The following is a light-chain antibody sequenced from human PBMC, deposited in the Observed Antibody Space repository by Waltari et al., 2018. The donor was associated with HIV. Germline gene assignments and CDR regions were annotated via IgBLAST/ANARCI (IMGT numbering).Light chain of an antibody. J-gene: IGLJ3*02. V-gene: IGLV1-40*01. CDR2: GHS. CDR1: RSNIGARLD. Sequence: QSVLTQPPSVSGAPGQRVTISCSGSRSNIGARLDGHWNQQMPGTAPKLLIFGHSIRPSGVPARFSGSNSGTSASLSITGLQAEDEADYYCHSYDSSLSGSVFGGGTKLTVL. CDR3: HSYDSSLSGSV.